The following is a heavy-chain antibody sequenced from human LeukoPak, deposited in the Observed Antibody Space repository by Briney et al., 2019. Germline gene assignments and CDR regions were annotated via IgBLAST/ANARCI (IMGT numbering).Heavy chain of an antibody. CDR2: IYYSGST. J-gene: IGHJ4*02. CDR1: GGSISSYY. CDR3: ARVSPLPWFGESCFDY. D-gene: IGHD3-10*01. Sequence: PSETLSLTCTVSGGSISSYYWSWIRQPPGKGLEWIGYIYYSGSTNYNPSLKSRVTISVDTSKNQFSLKLSSVTAADTAVYYCARVSPLPWFGESCFDYWGQGTLVTVSS. V-gene: IGHV4-59*01.